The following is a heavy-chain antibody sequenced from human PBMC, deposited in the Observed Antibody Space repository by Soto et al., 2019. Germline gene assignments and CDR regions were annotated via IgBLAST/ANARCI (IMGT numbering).Heavy chain of an antibody. CDR2: ISSSGGST. CDR1: GFTFSSYA. CDR3: AKDLVGSNADYFDY. D-gene: IGHD2-15*01. Sequence: EVQLLESGGGLVQPGGSLSLSCAASGFTFSSYAMSWVRQAPGKGMEWVAAISSSGGSTYYADSVKGRFTISRDNSKNTLYLQMNSLRAEDAAVYYCAKDLVGSNADYFDYWGQGTLVTVSS. V-gene: IGHV3-23*01. J-gene: IGHJ4*02.